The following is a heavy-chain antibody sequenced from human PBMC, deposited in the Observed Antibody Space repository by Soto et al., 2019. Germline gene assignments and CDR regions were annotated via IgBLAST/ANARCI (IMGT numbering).Heavy chain of an antibody. CDR2: IYPGDSDI. J-gene: IGHJ3*02. CDR1: GYSFTSYW. CDR3: AILTSYIHSRGYYNRHDAFDI. Sequence: GESLKISCKGSGYSFTSYWIGWVRQMPGKGLEWMGIIYPGDSDISYSPSFQGQVIISADKSISTAYLQWSSLKASDTAMYYCAILTSYIHSRGYYNRHDAFDIWGQGAMVT. V-gene: IGHV5-51*01. D-gene: IGHD3-22*01.